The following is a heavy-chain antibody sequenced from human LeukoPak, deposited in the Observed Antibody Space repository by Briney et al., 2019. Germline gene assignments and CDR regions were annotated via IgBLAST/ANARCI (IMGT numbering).Heavy chain of an antibody. CDR3: ARDVNDYVWGSYRPGWFDP. V-gene: IGHV1-8*01. D-gene: IGHD3-16*02. CDR1: GYTFTSYD. Sequence: ASVKVSCKASGYTFTSYDINWVRQATGQGLEWMGWMNPNSGNTGYAQKFQGRVTITRDTSASTAYMELSSLRSEDMAVYYCARDVNDYVWGSYRPGWFDPWGQGTLVTVSS. J-gene: IGHJ5*02. CDR2: MNPNSGNT.